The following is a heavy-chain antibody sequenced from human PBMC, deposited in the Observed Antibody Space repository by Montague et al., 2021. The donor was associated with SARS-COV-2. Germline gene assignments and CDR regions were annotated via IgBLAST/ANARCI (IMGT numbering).Heavy chain of an antibody. V-gene: IGHV4-39*01. CDR2: IYYSGST. CDR3: ARIRIGVWGSYRYFGY. D-gene: IGHD3-16*02. CDR1: GGSISSSRYY. J-gene: IGHJ4*02. Sequence: SETLSLTCTVSGGSISSSRYYWGWIRQAQGQGLEWIVSIYYSGSTYYNPSLKSRVTISVDTSKNQFSLKLSSVTAADTAVYYCARIRIGVWGSYRYFGYWGQGTLVTVSS.